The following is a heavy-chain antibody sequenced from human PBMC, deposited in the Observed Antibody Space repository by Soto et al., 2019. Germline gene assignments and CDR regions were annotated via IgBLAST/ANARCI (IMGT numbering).Heavy chain of an antibody. CDR2: ITPMFGTA. CDR1: GGTFSRYA. D-gene: IGHD6-19*01. V-gene: IGHV1-69*12. Sequence: QVQLVQSGAEVKKPGSSVKVSCKASGGTFSRYAISWVRQAPGQGLEWMGGITPMFGTANYAQKFQGRVTITADESTSTVHMELRRLRSEDTAVYYCAQTLGSAVAGPGRFDPWGRGTLVIVSS. J-gene: IGHJ2*01. CDR3: AQTLGSAVAGPGRFDP.